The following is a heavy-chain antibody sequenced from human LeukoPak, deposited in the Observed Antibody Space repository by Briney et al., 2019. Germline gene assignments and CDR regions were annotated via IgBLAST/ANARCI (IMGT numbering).Heavy chain of an antibody. CDR2: INWNGGST. CDR3: ARGWDYYDSSGFLYFDY. Sequence: PGGSLRLSCAASGFTFGDYGMSWVRQAPGKGLEWVSGINWNGGSTGYADSVKGRFTISRDNAKNSLYLQMNSLRAEDTAVYYCARGWDYYDSSGFLYFDYWGQGTLVTVSS. CDR1: GFTFGDYG. J-gene: IGHJ4*02. D-gene: IGHD3-22*01. V-gene: IGHV3-20*04.